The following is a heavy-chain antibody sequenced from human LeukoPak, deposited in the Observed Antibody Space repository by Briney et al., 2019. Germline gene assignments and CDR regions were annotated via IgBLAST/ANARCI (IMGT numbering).Heavy chain of an antibody. CDR2: IYSGDST. CDR1: GFIVSSNY. V-gene: IGHV3-53*05. J-gene: IGHJ5*02. CDR3: ALAYYDFWSGPNWFDP. D-gene: IGHD3-3*01. Sequence: GGSLRLSCAASGFIVSSNYMSWVRQAPGKGLEWVSVIYSGDSTYYADSVKGRFTISRDNSKNTLYLQMNSLRAEDTAVYYCALAYYDFWSGPNWFDPWGQGTLVTVSS.